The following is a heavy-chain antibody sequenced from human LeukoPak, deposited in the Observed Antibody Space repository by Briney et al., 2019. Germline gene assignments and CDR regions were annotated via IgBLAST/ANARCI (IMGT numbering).Heavy chain of an antibody. CDR1: GFTFSSYA. CDR2: IRSKAYAGTT. CDR3: TRVGIGYDYVWGSPDY. J-gene: IGHJ4*02. D-gene: IGHD3-16*01. Sequence: RPGGSLRLSCAASGFTFSSYAMSWVRQAPGKGLEWVGFIRSKAYAGTTEVAASVKGRFTISRDDSKNIAYLQMNSLKTEDTAVYYCTRVGIGYDYVWGSPDYWGQGTLVTVSS. V-gene: IGHV3-49*04.